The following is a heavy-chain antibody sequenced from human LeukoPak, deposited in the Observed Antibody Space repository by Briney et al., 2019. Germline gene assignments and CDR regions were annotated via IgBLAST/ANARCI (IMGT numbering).Heavy chain of an antibody. CDR1: GFTFSSYW. CDR2: INSDGSST. D-gene: IGHD5-24*01. J-gene: IGHJ4*02. CDR3: ARVAKDGYNYSFDY. V-gene: IGHV3-74*01. Sequence: GGPLRLSCAASGFTFSSYWMHWVRQAPGKGLVWVSRINSDGSSTSYADSVKGRFTISRDNAKNTLYLQMNSLRAEDTAVYYCARVAKDGYNYSFDYWGQGTLVTVSS.